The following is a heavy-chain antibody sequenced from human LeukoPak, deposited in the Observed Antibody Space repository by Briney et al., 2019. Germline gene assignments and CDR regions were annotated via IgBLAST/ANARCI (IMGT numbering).Heavy chain of an antibody. V-gene: IGHV3-48*02. D-gene: IGHD2-15*01. J-gene: IGHJ4*02. CDR3: AQKGGTDY. CDR1: GFTFSRFG. Sequence: GGSLRLSCAASGFTFSRFGMNWVRQAPGKGLEWVSYISSTGSPIYYADSVKGRFTISRDKAKNSLYLQMNSLRDDDTAVYYCAQKGGTDYWGQGTLATVSS. CDR2: ISSTGSPI.